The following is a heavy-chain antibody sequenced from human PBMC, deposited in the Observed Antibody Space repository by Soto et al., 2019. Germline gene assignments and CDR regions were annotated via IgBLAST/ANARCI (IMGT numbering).Heavy chain of an antibody. V-gene: IGHV3-7*03. D-gene: IGHD3-22*01. J-gene: IGHJ4*02. Sequence: GGSLRLSCAASGFTSSSYWMSWVRQAPGKGLEWVANIKQDGSEKYYVDSVKGRFTISRDNAKNSLYLQMNSLRAEDTAVYYCARYYYDSSGYSWFDYWGQGTLVTVSS. CDR2: IKQDGSEK. CDR1: GFTSSSYW. CDR3: ARYYYDSSGYSWFDY.